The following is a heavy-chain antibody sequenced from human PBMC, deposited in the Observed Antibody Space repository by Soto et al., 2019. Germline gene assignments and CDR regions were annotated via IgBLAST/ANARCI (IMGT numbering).Heavy chain of an antibody. V-gene: IGHV4-39*01. Sequence: SETLSLTCTVSGGSISSSSYYWGWIRQPPGKGLEWIGSIYYSGSTYYNPSLKSRVTISVDTSKNQFSLKLSSVTAADTAVYYCARQHSEYYFDYWGQGTLVTVSS. CDR3: ARQHSEYYFDY. CDR2: IYYSGST. J-gene: IGHJ4*02. D-gene: IGHD2-15*01. CDR1: GGSISSSSYY.